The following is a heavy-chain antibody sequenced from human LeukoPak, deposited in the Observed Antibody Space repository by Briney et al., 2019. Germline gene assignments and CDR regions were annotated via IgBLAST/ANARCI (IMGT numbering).Heavy chain of an antibody. D-gene: IGHD4-17*01. CDR1: DDSFSTHY. CDR3: ARDSTTVTKGFDI. CDR2: ISSIGST. V-gene: IGHV4-59*11. J-gene: IGHJ3*02. Sequence: PSETLSLTCSVSDDSFSTHYWTWIRQPPGKGLEWIGYISSIGSTNYNPSLKSRVTISVDTSKKQFSLKMTSVTAADTAVYYCARDSTTVTKGFDIWGQGTMVTVSS.